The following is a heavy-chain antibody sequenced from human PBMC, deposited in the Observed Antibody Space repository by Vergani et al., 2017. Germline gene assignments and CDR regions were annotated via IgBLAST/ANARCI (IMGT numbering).Heavy chain of an antibody. V-gene: IGHV3-30*02. J-gene: IGHJ6*02. Sequence: QVQLVESGGGVVQPGGSLRLSCAASGFTFSSYGMHWVRQAPGKGLEWVAFIRYDGSNKYYADSVKGRFTISRDNSKNTLYLQMNSLRAEDTAVYYCAKGDYYGSGGSDYYGMDVWGQGTTVTVSS. CDR3: AKGDYYGSGGSDYYGMDV. D-gene: IGHD3-10*01. CDR2: IRYDGSNK. CDR1: GFTFSSYG.